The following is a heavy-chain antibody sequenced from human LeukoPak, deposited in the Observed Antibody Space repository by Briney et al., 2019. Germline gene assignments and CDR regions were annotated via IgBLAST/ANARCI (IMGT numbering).Heavy chain of an antibody. D-gene: IGHD2-2*01. CDR1: GYSISSGYY. Sequence: PSETLSLTCTVSGYSISSGYYWGWIRQPPGKGLEWIGSIYYSGSTYYNPSLKSRVTISLDTSKNQFSLKPSSVTAADTAMYYCARVKRKYQLLKPLHETPSHYFDYWGQGTLVTVSS. CDR2: IYYSGST. J-gene: IGHJ4*02. CDR3: ARVKRKYQLLKPLHETPSHYFDY. V-gene: IGHV4-38-2*02.